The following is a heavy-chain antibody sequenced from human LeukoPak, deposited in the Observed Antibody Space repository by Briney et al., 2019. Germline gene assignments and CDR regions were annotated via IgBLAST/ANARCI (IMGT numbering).Heavy chain of an antibody. CDR2: ISSSGSTI. Sequence: GGSLRLSCAASGFTFSDYYMSWIRQAPGKGLEWVSYISSSGSTIYYADSVKGRFTISRDNAKNSLCLQMNSLRAEDTAVYYCARRITMVRGVRPIYWYFDLWGRGTLVTVSS. CDR1: GFTFSDYY. J-gene: IGHJ2*01. V-gene: IGHV3-11*01. CDR3: ARRITMVRGVRPIYWYFDL. D-gene: IGHD3-10*01.